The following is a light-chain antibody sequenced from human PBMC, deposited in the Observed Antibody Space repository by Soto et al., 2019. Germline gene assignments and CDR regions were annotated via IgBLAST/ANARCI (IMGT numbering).Light chain of an antibody. Sequence: DIQMTQSPSSLSASVGDRVTITCRTSQSVASYLNWYQQKPGKAPKLLIYDASTLQGGVPSRFSGSGSGTDFTLTISTLQPEDLATYYCQQSYSSPPITFGQGTRLEIK. CDR2: DAS. J-gene: IGKJ5*01. CDR3: QQSYSSPPIT. CDR1: QSVASY. V-gene: IGKV1-39*01.